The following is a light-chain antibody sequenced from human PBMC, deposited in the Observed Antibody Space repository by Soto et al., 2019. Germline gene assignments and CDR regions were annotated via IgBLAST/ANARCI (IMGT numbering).Light chain of an antibody. CDR3: QQYNSHSQT. Sequence: DIQMTQSPSTVSASVGDRVTITCRASQSISMRLAWYQQRPGKAPKVLIYDASNLQSGVPSRFSGSGSGTQFILTISSLQPDDFATYYCQQYNSHSQTFGQGT. CDR2: DAS. V-gene: IGKV1-5*01. CDR1: QSISMR. J-gene: IGKJ1*01.